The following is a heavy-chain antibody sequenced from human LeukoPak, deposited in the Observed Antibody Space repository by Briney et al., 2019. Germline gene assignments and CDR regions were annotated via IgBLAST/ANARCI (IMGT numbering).Heavy chain of an antibody. J-gene: IGHJ5*02. Sequence: SVKVSCKASGGTFSSYAISWVRQAPGQGLEWMGGIIPIFGTANYAQKFQGRVTITADESTSTAYMELSSLRSEDTAVYYCARDRTYGSGSSNWFDPWGQGTLVTVSS. V-gene: IGHV1-69*13. CDR1: GGTFSSYA. CDR3: ARDRTYGSGSSNWFDP. D-gene: IGHD3-10*01. CDR2: IIPIFGTA.